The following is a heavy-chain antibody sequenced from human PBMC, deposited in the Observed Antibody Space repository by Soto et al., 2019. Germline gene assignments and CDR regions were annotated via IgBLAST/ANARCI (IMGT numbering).Heavy chain of an antibody. J-gene: IGHJ5*02. CDR3: ARDRIAAAERNWFDP. CDR2: ISSSGSNI. CDR1: GFTFSSYG. Sequence: QPGGSLRLSCAASGFTFSSYGMHWVRQAPGKGLEWVSYISSSGSNIYYADSVKGRFTISRDNAKNSLYLQMNSLRAEDTAVYYCARDRIAAAERNWFDPWGQGTLVTVSS. V-gene: IGHV3-48*04. D-gene: IGHD6-13*01.